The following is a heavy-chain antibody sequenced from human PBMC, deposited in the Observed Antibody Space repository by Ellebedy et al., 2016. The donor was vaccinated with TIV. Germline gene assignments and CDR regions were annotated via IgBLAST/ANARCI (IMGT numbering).Heavy chain of an antibody. V-gene: IGHV1-18*01. Sequence: ASVKVSCXVPGYSFTSVAIAWVRQAPGQGLEWMGWISGYNGDTNYAQKFQGRVTMTIGTSTTTAHLEVRSLRSDDTAVYYCALDCTSSSCYNDHWGQGTLVTVSS. D-gene: IGHD2-2*02. CDR2: ISGYNGDT. CDR3: ALDCTSSSCYNDH. CDR1: GYSFTSVA. J-gene: IGHJ4*02.